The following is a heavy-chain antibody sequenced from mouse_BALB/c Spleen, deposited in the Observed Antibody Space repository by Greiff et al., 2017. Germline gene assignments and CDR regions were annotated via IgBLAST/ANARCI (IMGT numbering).Heavy chain of an antibody. CDR2: ISYSGST. J-gene: IGHJ1*01. Sequence: VQLKESGPSLVKPSQTLSLTCSVTGDSITSGYWNWIRKFPGNKLEYMGYISYSGSTYYNPSLKSRISITRDTSKNQYYLQLNSVTTEDTATYYCARPPYYYGSSPWYCDVWGAGTTVTVSA. CDR1: GDSITSGY. V-gene: IGHV3-8*02. CDR3: ARPPYYYGSSPWYCDV. D-gene: IGHD1-1*01.